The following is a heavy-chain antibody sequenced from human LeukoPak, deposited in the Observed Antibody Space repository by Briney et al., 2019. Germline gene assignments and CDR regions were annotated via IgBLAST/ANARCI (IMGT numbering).Heavy chain of an antibody. V-gene: IGHV1-69*10. J-gene: IGHJ6*02. Sequence: VASVKVSCKTSGATFSNNAFSWVRQAPGQGLEWMGGVIPMLGTTNYAQNFQGRVTLTADRSTVTVYMELNSLKSEDTAVYYCARGLFGVILIGQKQFYAMDVWGQGTTVTVSS. CDR3: ARGLFGVILIGQKQFYAMDV. D-gene: IGHD3-3*01. CDR2: VIPMLGTT. CDR1: GATFSNNA.